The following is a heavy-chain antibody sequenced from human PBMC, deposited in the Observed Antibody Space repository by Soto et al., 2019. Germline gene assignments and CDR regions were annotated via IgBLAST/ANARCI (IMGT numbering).Heavy chain of an antibody. CDR3: TRDQGGSYDSWFDP. V-gene: IGHV3-21*01. J-gene: IGHJ5*02. CDR2: ISSGSACI. CDR1: TFSMYS. Sequence: EVQVVESGGGLVKPGGSLRLSCNFTFSMYSMNWVRQAPGKGLEWVASISSGSACIKYADSVKGRFSISRDNAKNSVSLQMNSLRAEDTAMYYCTRDQGGSYDSWFDPWGRGTLVTVSS. D-gene: IGHD1-26*01.